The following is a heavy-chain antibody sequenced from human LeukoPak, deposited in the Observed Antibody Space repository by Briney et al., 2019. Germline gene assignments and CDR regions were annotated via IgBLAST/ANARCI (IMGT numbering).Heavy chain of an antibody. V-gene: IGHV3-7*01. J-gene: IGHJ4*02. D-gene: IGHD3-22*01. CDR2: IKQDGSEK. CDR3: ARDLLSVKPDYYDSSGYYYG. CDR1: GFTFSSYW. Sequence: GSLRLSCAASGFTFSSYWMSWVRQAPGKGLEWVANIKQDGSEKHYVDSVKGRFTISRDNAKNSLYLQMNSLRAEDTAVYYCARDLLSVKPDYYDSSGYYYGWGQGTLVTVSS.